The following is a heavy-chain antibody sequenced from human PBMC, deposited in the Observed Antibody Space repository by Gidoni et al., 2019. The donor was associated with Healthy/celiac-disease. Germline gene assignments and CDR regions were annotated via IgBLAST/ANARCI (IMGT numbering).Heavy chain of an antibody. V-gene: IGHV1-8*01. CDR2: MNPNSGNT. D-gene: IGHD4-17*01. J-gene: IGHJ4*02. CDR1: GSTSTSYD. CDR3: ARGDFPTVTTDDY. Sequence: QVQLVQSGAEVKKPGASAKVYCKASGSTSTSYDINWLRQATGQGLEWMVLMNPNSGNTGYAQKFQGRVTMTRNTSISTAYMELSSLGSEDTALYYCARGDFPTVTTDDYWGQGTLVTVSS.